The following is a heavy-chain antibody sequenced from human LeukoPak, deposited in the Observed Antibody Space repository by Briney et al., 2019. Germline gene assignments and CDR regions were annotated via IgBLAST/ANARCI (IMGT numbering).Heavy chain of an antibody. D-gene: IGHD3-10*01. J-gene: IGHJ5*02. Sequence: PSETLSLTCAVYGGSFSGYYWSWIRQPPGKGLEWIGEINHSGSTNYNPSLKSRVTISVDTSKNQFSLKLSSVTAADTAVYYCARGLGYHGSGSYYQRRHWFDPWGQGTLVTVSS. V-gene: IGHV4-34*01. CDR3: ARGLGYHGSGSYYQRRHWFDP. CDR1: GGSFSGYY. CDR2: INHSGST.